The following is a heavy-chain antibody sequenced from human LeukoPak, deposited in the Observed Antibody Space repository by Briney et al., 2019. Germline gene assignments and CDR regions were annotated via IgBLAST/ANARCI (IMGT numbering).Heavy chain of an antibody. CDR2: ISYDGSNK. D-gene: IGHD1-26*01. CDR3: ARDMGSGCYSKVYGMDV. Sequence: QPGGSLRLSCAASGFTFSSYAMHWVRQAPGKGLEWVGVISYDGSNKYYADSVKGRFTISRDNSKNTLYLQMNSLRAEDTAVYYCARDMGSGCYSKVYGMDVWGQGTTVTVSS. J-gene: IGHJ6*02. V-gene: IGHV3-30-3*01. CDR1: GFTFSSYA.